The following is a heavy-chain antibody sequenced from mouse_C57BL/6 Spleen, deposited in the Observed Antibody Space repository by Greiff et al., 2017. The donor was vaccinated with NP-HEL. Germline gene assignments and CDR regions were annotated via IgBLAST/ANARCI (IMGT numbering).Heavy chain of an antibody. J-gene: IGHJ1*03. V-gene: IGHV5-17*01. D-gene: IGHD1-1*01. CDR2: ISSGSSTI. Sequence: EVNVVESGGGLVKPGGSLKLSCAASGFTFSDYGMHWVRQAPEKGLEWVAYISSGSSTIYYADTVKGRFTISRDNAKNTLFLQMTSLRSEDTAMYYCARGGDYYGSGRYFDVWGTGTTVTVSS. CDR1: GFTFSDYG. CDR3: ARGGDYYGSGRYFDV.